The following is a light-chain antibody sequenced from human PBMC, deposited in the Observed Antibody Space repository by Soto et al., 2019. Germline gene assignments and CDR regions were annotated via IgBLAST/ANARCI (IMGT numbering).Light chain of an antibody. J-gene: IGKJ2*01. V-gene: IGKV3-15*01. CDR3: QQYNNWPDMYT. CDR2: GAS. Sequence: EMVMTQSPATLSVSPGERVILSCRASRGVGTTLAWYQQKPGQAPRLLIYGASTRATGIPARFSGSGSGTDFTLTISSLQSEDFAVYYCQQYNNWPDMYTFGQGTKLEIK. CDR1: RGVGTT.